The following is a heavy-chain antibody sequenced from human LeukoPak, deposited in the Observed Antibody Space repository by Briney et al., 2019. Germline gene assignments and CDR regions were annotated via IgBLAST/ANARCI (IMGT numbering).Heavy chain of an antibody. CDR3: ATTGVLGDIP. J-gene: IGHJ5*02. V-gene: IGHV3-74*01. CDR1: GITLRNSW. D-gene: IGHD3-10*01. Sequence: GGSLRLSCAVSGITLRNSWMHWVRQAPGKGLVWVSRINNEGITSYADSVRGRFTISRDNAKKSVYLQMNSLRAEDTAVYYCATTGVLGDIPWGQGTLVTVSS. CDR2: INNEGIT.